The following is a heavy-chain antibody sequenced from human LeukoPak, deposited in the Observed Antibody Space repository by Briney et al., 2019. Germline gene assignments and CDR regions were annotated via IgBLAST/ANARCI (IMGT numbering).Heavy chain of an antibody. D-gene: IGHD3-3*01. CDR2: IYYSGST. CDR3: RTIFGVVINRDY. Sequence: SETLSLTCTVSGGSISSYYWSWIRQPPGKGLEWIGYIYYSGSTNYNPSLKSRVTISVDTSKNQFSLKLSSVTAADTAVYYCRTIFGVVINRDYWGQGTLVTVSS. V-gene: IGHV4-59*12. CDR1: GGSISSYY. J-gene: IGHJ4*02.